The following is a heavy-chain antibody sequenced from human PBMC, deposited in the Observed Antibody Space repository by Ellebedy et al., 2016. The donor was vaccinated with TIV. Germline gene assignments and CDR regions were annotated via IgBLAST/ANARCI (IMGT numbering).Heavy chain of an antibody. V-gene: IGHV5-51*01. CDR2: IYLHDSHA. CDR1: GYSFSDFW. CDR3: ASPGTIGPQDTFDS. D-gene: IGHD3-9*01. J-gene: IGHJ3*02. Sequence: GESLKISXQGSGYSFSDFWIGWVRQVPGKGLEWMGIIYLHDSHATYSPSFEGQVTISADKSTRAAFLQWSSLQASDTAMYFCASPGTIGPQDTFDSWGQGTMVTVSS.